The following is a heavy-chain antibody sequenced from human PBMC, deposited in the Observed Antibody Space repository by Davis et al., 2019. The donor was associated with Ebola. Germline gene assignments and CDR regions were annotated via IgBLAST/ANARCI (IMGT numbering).Heavy chain of an antibody. CDR3: ARGYDYYHGLDV. V-gene: IGHV1-18*01. Sequence: ASVKVSCKASGYSFSSFGFSWVRQAPGQGLEWMGWISTYSGDTNYAQKLQGRVTMTRDTSITTAYMELTALTSEDTAVYFCARGYDYYHGLDVWGKGTTVTVYS. CDR2: ISTYSGDT. CDR1: GYSFSSFG. J-gene: IGHJ6*04.